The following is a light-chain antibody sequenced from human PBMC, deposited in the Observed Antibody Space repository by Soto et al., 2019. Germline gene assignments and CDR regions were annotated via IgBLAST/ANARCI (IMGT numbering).Light chain of an antibody. CDR2: SNN. CDR1: NSNIGGNS. V-gene: IGLV1-47*02. CDR3: AAWDDSLTAWV. J-gene: IGLJ3*02. Sequence: QPVLTQPPSASGTPGQRVTISCSGSNSNIGGNSVNWYQQLPLRAPKLLIYSNNQRPSGVPDRFSGSKSGTSASMAISGVRSEDEADYYCAAWDDSLTAWVFGGGTQLTVL.